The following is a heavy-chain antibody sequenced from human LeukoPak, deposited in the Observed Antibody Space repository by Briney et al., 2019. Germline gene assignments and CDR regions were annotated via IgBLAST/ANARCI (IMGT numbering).Heavy chain of an antibody. CDR2: IYSGGST. CDR1: GFTVSNSY. J-gene: IGHJ5*02. CDR3: ARDLGMITFGGVIVSNWFDP. Sequence: GGSLRLSCAASGFTVSNSYMSWVRQAPGKGLEWVSVIYSGGSTYYADSVKGRFTISRDNSKNTLYLQMNSLRAEDTAVYYCARDLGMITFGGVIVSNWFDPWGQGTLVTVSS. V-gene: IGHV3-66*01. D-gene: IGHD3-16*02.